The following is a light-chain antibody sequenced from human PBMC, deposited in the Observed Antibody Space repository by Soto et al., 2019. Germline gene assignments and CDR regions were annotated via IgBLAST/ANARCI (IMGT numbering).Light chain of an antibody. CDR2: DAS. J-gene: IGKJ1*01. CDR3: QQYNSYSPWT. Sequence: DIQMTQSPSTLSGSVGDRVTITCRASQTISSWLAWYQQKPGEAPKLLIYDASALPRGVPSRFSGSGSGTKFTLTIASLQPDDFATYYCQQYNSYSPWTFGPGTKVDIK. CDR1: QTISSW. V-gene: IGKV1-5*01.